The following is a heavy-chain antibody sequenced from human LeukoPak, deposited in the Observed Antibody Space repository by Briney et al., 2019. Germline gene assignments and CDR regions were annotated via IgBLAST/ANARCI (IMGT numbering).Heavy chain of an antibody. CDR3: ARDPSYCGGDCYSV. V-gene: IGHV1-69*05. Sequence: SVKVSCKASGGTFISYAISWVRQAPGQGLDWMGGIIPIFGTANYAQKFQGRVTITTDESTSTAYMELSSLRSEDTAVYYCARDPSYCGGDCYSVWGQGTLVTVSS. CDR1: GGTFISYA. CDR2: IIPIFGTA. J-gene: IGHJ4*02. D-gene: IGHD2-21*02.